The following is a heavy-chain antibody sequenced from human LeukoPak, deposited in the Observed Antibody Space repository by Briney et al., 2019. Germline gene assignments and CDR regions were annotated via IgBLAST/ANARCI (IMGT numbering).Heavy chain of an antibody. CDR3: ARAKYSNCFDY. D-gene: IGHD4-11*01. V-gene: IGHV4-38-2*02. J-gene: IGHJ4*02. Sequence: QPSETLSLTCTVSGYSISSGYYWGWIRQPPGKGLEWIGSIYHSGSTYYNPSLKSRVTISVDTSKNQFSLKLSSVTAAGTAVYYCARAKYSNCFDYWGQGTLVTVSS. CDR1: GYSISSGYY. CDR2: IYHSGST.